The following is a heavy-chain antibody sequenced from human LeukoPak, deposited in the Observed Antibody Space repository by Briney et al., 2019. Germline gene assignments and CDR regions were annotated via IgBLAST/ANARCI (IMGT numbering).Heavy chain of an antibody. Sequence: SETLSLTCAVYGGSFSGYYWSWIRQPPGKGLEWIGEINHSGSTNYNPSLKSRVTISVDTSKNQFSLKLSSVTAADTAVYYCARLDTAMQYHDYWSQGTLVTVSS. J-gene: IGHJ4*02. CDR3: ARLDTAMQYHDY. V-gene: IGHV4-34*01. D-gene: IGHD5-18*01. CDR1: GGSFSGYY. CDR2: INHSGST.